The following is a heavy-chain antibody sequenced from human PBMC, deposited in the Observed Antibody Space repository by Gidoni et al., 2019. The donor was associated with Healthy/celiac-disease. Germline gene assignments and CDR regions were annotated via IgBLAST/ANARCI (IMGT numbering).Heavy chain of an antibody. CDR1: CFTFSIYA. Sequence: QVQLVESGGGVVQPGRSLSISFAASCFTFSIYAMHWVRQAPGKGLEWLAVISYDGSNKYYADSVKCRFTISRDNSKNTLYLQMNSLRAEDTAVYYCARDLGEYSSSPDAFDIWGQGTMVTVSS. D-gene: IGHD6-6*01. CDR3: ARDLGEYSSSPDAFDI. CDR2: ISYDGSNK. J-gene: IGHJ3*02. V-gene: IGHV3-30*04.